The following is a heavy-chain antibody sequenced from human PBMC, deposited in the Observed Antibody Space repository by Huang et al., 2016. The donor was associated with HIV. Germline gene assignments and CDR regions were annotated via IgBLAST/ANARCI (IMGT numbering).Heavy chain of an antibody. CDR3: ARLLSSDYYQFDF. Sequence: QLQLQESGPGLVKPSETLPLTCTVSGDSISRGNYWAWIRQPPGKGLEWIGSIQYSRTTYYNPSLKSRVTISVDTSKNQFSLKLSSGTAADTAVYYCARLLSSDYYQFDFWGQGTLVTVSS. CDR2: IQYSRTT. D-gene: IGHD3-22*01. V-gene: IGHV4-39*01. CDR1: GDSISRGNY. J-gene: IGHJ4*02.